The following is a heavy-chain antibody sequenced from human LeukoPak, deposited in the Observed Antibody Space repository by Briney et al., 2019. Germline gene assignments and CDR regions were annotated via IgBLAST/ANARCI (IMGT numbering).Heavy chain of an antibody. Sequence: GGSLRLSCVVSGFTFSSHAMCWVRQAPGRGLEWVSSIDISGDSTSYADSVKGRFTISRDNSKNTLLLQMDSLRAEDSAIYYCANQIRPNDYWGQGTLVTVSS. CDR1: GFTFSSHA. CDR3: ANQIRPNDY. V-gene: IGHV3-23*05. CDR2: IDISGDST. J-gene: IGHJ4*02. D-gene: IGHD4/OR15-4a*01.